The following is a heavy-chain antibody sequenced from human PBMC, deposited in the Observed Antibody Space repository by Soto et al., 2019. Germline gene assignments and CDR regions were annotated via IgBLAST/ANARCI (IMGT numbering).Heavy chain of an antibody. J-gene: IGHJ5*02. CDR3: ARASPLDYYGSGRGVVRRFDP. Sequence: EVQLVESGGGLVKPGGSLRLSCAASGFTFSSYSMNWVRQAPGKGLVWVSSISSSSSYIYYADSVRGRFTISRDNAKNSRNLQMNSLRDEDTAVYYCARASPLDYYGSGRGVVRRFDPWGQGTLVNVSS. D-gene: IGHD3-10*01. CDR2: ISSSSSYI. CDR1: GFTFSSYS. V-gene: IGHV3-21*01.